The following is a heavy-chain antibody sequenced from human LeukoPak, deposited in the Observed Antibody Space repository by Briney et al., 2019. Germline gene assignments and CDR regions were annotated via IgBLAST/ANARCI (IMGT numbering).Heavy chain of an antibody. CDR1: GGTFSSYA. CDR2: IIPIFGIA. CDR3: ARDHPQYCIAAAGTCWYFDL. J-gene: IGHJ2*01. Sequence: SVKVSCKASGGTFSSYAISWVRQAPGRGLEWMGRIIPIFGIANYAQKFQGRVTITADKSTSTAYMELSSLRSEDTAVYYCARDHPQYCIAAAGTCWYFDLWGRGTLVTVSS. D-gene: IGHD6-13*01. V-gene: IGHV1-69*04.